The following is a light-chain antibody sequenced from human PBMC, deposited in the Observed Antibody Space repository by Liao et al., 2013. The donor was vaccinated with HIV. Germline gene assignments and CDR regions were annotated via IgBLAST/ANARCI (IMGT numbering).Light chain of an antibody. CDR2: YDS. CDR3: QAWDSFTPNYV. J-gene: IGLJ1*01. CDR1: NIGSKS. Sequence: SYVLTQPPSVSVAPGQTARITCGGNNIGSKSVHWYQQKSGQAPVLVIHYDSDRPSGIPERFSGSNSGNTATLTISGTQAMDEADYYCQAWDSFTPNYVFGTGTKVTVL. V-gene: IGLV3-21*01.